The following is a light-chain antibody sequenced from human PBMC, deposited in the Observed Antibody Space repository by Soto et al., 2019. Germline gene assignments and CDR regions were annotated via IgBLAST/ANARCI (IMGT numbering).Light chain of an antibody. V-gene: IGLV2-14*03. CDR1: TSDIGGYNY. CDR2: DVS. J-gene: IGLJ2*01. CDR3: SSYGASSTL. Sequence: QSALTQPASVSGSPGQSITISCTGSTSDIGGYNYVSWYQQHPGKAPKLLIYDVSYRPSGISDRFSGSKSGNTASLTISGLQPEDEADYYCSSYGASSTLFGGGTTLTVL.